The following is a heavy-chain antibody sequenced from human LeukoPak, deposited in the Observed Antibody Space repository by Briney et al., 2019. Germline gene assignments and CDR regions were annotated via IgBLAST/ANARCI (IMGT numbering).Heavy chain of an antibody. V-gene: IGHV3-53*01. CDR3: AKEEGYYYDSGGYYVEYFQH. D-gene: IGHD3-22*01. Sequence: GGSLRLSCAASGFTFSDYYMSWVRQAPGKGLEWVSVIYSGGSTYYADSVKGRFTISRDNSKNTLYLQMNSLRAEDTAVYYCAKEEGYYYDSGGYYVEYFQHWGQGTLVTVSS. CDR1: GFTFSDYY. CDR2: IYSGGST. J-gene: IGHJ1*01.